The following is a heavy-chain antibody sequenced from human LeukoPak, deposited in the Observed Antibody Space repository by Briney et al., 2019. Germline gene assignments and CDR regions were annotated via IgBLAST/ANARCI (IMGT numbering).Heavy chain of an antibody. CDR3: ARDSQLQYFQH. J-gene: IGHJ1*01. CDR2: IYSGGST. Sequence: PGGSLRLSCAASGFTVSSNYMSWVRQAPGKGLEWVSVIYSGGSTYYADSVKGRFTISRDNSKNTLYLQMNSLRAEDTAVYYCARDSQLQYFQHWGQGTLVTVFS. D-gene: IGHD2-21*01. CDR1: GFTVSSNY. V-gene: IGHV3-53*01.